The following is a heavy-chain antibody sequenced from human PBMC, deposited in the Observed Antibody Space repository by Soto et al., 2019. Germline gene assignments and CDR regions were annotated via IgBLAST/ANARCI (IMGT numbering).Heavy chain of an antibody. CDR1: GYTFTGYY. Sequence: QVQLVQSGAEVKKPGASVKVSCKASGYTFTGYYMHWVRQAPGQGLEWMGWINPNSGGTNYAQKFQGWVTMTRDTSISTAYMELSRLTSDDTAVYYCARGRSSWDAYYYGMDVWGQGTTVTVSS. CDR3: ARGRSSWDAYYYGMDV. D-gene: IGHD1-26*01. V-gene: IGHV1-2*04. CDR2: INPNSGGT. J-gene: IGHJ6*02.